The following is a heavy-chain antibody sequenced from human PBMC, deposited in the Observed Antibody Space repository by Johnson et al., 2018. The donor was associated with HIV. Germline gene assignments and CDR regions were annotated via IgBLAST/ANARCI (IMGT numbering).Heavy chain of an antibody. V-gene: IGHV3-11*04. J-gene: IGHJ3*02. CDR2: ISRSGSTI. CDR3: AKDQWSSSWTNDAFDI. D-gene: IGHD6-13*01. Sequence: QVQVVESGGGLVKPGGSLRLSCAASGFTFSDYYMSWIRQAPGKGLEWVSNISRSGSTIYHADPVKGRFTISRDTSKNTLYLQMNSLRAEDTAVYYCAKDQWSSSWTNDAFDIWGQGTMVTVSS. CDR1: GFTFSDYY.